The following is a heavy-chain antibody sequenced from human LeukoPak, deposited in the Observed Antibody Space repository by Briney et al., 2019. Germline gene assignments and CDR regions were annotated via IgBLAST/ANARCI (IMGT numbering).Heavy chain of an antibody. CDR1: GGTFSGYY. J-gene: IGHJ4*02. CDR3: ARGEGSGSYMSYFEH. V-gene: IGHV4-34*01. D-gene: IGHD3-10*01. Sequence: PSETLSLTCAVYGGTFSGYYWTWIRQSPGKGLEWIGEIDHSGNTNYNPSLKSRVTISEDTSKNQFSLKLNSVSAADTAVYYCARGEGSGSYMSYFEHWGQGTLVTVSS. CDR2: IDHSGNT.